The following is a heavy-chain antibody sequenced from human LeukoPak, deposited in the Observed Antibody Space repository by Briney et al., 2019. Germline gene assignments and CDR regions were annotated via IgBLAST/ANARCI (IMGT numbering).Heavy chain of an antibody. J-gene: IGHJ4*02. CDR1: GFTFSSYA. Sequence: GGSLRLSCAASGFTFSSYAMHWVRQAPGKGLEWVAVISYDGSNKYYADSVKGRFTISRDNSKNTLYLQMNSLRAEDTAVYYCARDYSSSWFFDYWGQGTLVTVSS. V-gene: IGHV3-30-3*01. CDR3: ARDYSSSWFFDY. CDR2: ISYDGSNK. D-gene: IGHD6-13*01.